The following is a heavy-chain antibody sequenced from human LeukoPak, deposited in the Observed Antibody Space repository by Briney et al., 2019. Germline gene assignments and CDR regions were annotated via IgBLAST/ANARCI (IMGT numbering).Heavy chain of an antibody. CDR1: GFTFSSYT. J-gene: IGHJ4*02. CDR3: AXXXXXVXVATXPADY. D-gene: IGHD2-15*01. Sequence: GGSLRLSCAASGFTFSSYTMSWVRQAPGKGLEWVSAISGSGGSTYYADSVKGRFTISRDNSKNTLYLQMNSLRAEDTAVHYGAXXXXXVXVATXPADYWGQGTLVTVSS. CDR2: ISGSGGST. V-gene: IGHV3-23*01.